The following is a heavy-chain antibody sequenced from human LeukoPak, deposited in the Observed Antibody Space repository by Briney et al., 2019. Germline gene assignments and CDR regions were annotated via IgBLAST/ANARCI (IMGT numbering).Heavy chain of an antibody. CDR1: GFTFRNYW. CDR3: VRDYVWESHRQFDY. D-gene: IGHD3-16*01. V-gene: IGHV3-7*01. J-gene: IGHJ4*02. Sequence: PGGSLRLSCAASGFTFRNYWMSWVRQAPGKGLEWVANIKEDGSEKKYADSVKGRFTVSRDNVKNALFMQMNSLKVEDTAVYYCVRDYVWESHRQFDYWGQGTMVTVSS. CDR2: IKEDGSEK.